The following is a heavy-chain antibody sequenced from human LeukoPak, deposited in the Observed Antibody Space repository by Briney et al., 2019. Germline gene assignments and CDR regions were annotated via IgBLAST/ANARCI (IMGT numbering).Heavy chain of an antibody. CDR2: IKKDGSER. J-gene: IGHJ4*02. CDR3: TRTRPGVYLDY. D-gene: IGHD3-10*01. Sequence: GGSLRLSCAASGFTFSDYWMSWVRQAPGKGLEWVANIKKDGSERYYVDSVKGRFTISRDNAKNSLYLQMNSVRAEDSAVYYCTRTRPGVYLDYWGQGILVTVSS. V-gene: IGHV3-7*05. CDR1: GFTFSDYW.